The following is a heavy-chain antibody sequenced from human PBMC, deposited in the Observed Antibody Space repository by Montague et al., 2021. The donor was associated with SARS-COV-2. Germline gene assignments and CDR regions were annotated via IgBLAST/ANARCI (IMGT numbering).Heavy chain of an antibody. CDR1: GFTFSSYE. V-gene: IGHV3-48*03. D-gene: IGHD3-9*01. CDR2: ISSSGSTI. J-gene: IGHJ4*02. Sequence: SLRLSCAASGFTFSSYEMNWVRQAPGKGLEWVSYISSSGSTIYYADSVKGRFTISRDNAKNSLYLQMNSLRAEDTAVYYCARPRATIFWASCFNYWGQGTLVTVSS. CDR3: ARPRATIFWASCFNY.